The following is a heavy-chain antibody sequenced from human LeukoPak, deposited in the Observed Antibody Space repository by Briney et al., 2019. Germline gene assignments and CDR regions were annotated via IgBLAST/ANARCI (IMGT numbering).Heavy chain of an antibody. CDR3: ARVQFLGGRAFDL. Sequence: PGGSLRLSCAASGFTFSSYGMHWVRQAPGKGLEGVAFIRYDGSNKYYADSVKGRFTISRDNSKNMLYLQMNSLRAEDTVVYYCARVQFLGGRAFDLWGQGTVVTVSS. D-gene: IGHD3-3*01. CDR1: GFTFSSYG. J-gene: IGHJ3*01. V-gene: IGHV3-30*02. CDR2: IRYDGSNK.